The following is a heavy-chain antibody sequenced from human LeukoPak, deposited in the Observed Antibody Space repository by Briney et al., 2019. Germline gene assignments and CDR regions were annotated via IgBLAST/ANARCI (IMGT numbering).Heavy chain of an antibody. Sequence: SETLSLTCTVSGGSISGYYWSWIRQPAGKGLEWIGRIYPSGSTNYNPSLTSRVTISVDTSKNQFSLKLSSVTAADTAVYYCARAPRSHSYYMDVWGKGTTVTVSS. CDR2: IYPSGST. CDR3: ARAPRSHSYYMDV. CDR1: GGSISGYY. J-gene: IGHJ6*03. V-gene: IGHV4-4*07.